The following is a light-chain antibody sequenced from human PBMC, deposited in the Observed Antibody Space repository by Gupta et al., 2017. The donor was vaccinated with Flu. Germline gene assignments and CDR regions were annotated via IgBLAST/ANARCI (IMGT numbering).Light chain of an antibody. J-gene: IGKJ5*01. Sequence: VMTQSPVTLSVSPGERASLSCTASQSVASDLAWYQQKPGQAPRLLIYGASTRATDIPDRFSGSGSGTEFTLTISSLQSEDFAFYYCQQYNSWPPSITFGQGTRLEIK. V-gene: IGKV3-15*01. CDR1: QSVASD. CDR3: QQYNSWPPSIT. CDR2: GAS.